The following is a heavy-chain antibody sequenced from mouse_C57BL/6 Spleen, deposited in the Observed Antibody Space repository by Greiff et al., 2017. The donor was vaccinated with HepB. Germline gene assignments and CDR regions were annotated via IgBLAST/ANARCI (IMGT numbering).Heavy chain of an antibody. CDR1: GFTFSDYG. V-gene: IGHV5-17*01. Sequence: EVKLMESGGGLVKPGGSLKLSCAASGFTFSDYGMHWVRQAPEKGLAWVAYISSGSSTIYYADTVKGRFTISRDNAKNTLFMQMTSLRSEDTAMYYCARRGSTTVVENYFDYWGKGTTLTVSS. D-gene: IGHD1-1*01. CDR2: ISSGSSTI. J-gene: IGHJ2*01. CDR3: ARRGSTTVVENYFDY.